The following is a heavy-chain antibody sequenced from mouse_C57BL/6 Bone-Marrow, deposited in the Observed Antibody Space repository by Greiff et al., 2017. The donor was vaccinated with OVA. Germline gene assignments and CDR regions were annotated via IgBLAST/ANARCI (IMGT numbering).Heavy chain of an antibody. Sequence: QVQLQQPGAELVKPGASVKLSCKASGYTFTSYWMHWVKQRPGQGLEWIGMIHANSGSTNYNEKFKSKATLTVDKSSSTAYMQLSSLTSEDSAVYYCARSLYYYGSSLFAYWGQGTLVTVSA. CDR3: ARSLYYYGSSLFAY. CDR2: IHANSGST. D-gene: IGHD1-1*01. V-gene: IGHV1-64*01. CDR1: GYTFTSYW. J-gene: IGHJ3*01.